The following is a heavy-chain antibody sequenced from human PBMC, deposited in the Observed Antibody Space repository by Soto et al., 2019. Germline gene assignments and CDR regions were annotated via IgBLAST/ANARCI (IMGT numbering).Heavy chain of an antibody. CDR2: INPSGGST. V-gene: IGHV1-46*01. CDR1: GYTFTSYY. J-gene: IGHJ4*02. Sequence: ASVKVSCKASGYTFTSYYMHCVRHAPVQVLEWMGIINPSGGSTSYAQKLQGRVTMTRETSTSTVCMELSSLRSEDTAVYYCARDPGKYYYGSGSYYPFDYWGQGTLVTVAS. D-gene: IGHD3-10*01. CDR3: ARDPGKYYYGSGSYYPFDY.